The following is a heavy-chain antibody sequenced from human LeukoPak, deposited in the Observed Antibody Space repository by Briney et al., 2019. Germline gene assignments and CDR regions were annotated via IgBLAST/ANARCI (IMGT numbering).Heavy chain of an antibody. Sequence: SGGSLKLSCAASGFTFSSYWMSWVRQAPGKGLEWLANIKEDGSGKYYVDSVKGRFTISRDNAKSSLYLQMKSLRAEDTAVYYCARAVASNWFDPWGQGTLVTVSS. D-gene: IGHD6-19*01. CDR1: GFTFSSYW. J-gene: IGHJ5*02. CDR3: ARAVASNWFDP. CDR2: IKEDGSGK. V-gene: IGHV3-7*01.